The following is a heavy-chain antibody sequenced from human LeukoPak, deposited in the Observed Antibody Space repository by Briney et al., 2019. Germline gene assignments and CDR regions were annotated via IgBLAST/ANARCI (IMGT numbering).Heavy chain of an antibody. J-gene: IGHJ4*02. Sequence: SVKLSCKASGGTFSSYAISWVRQAPGQGLEWMGGIIPIVGTANYAQKLQGRVTITADESTSTAYMELSSLRSEDTAVYYCARADIVVVPAAHIEGADYWGQGTLVTVSS. CDR2: IIPIVGTA. D-gene: IGHD2-2*01. CDR3: ARADIVVVPAAHIEGADY. V-gene: IGHV1-69*01. CDR1: GGTFSSYA.